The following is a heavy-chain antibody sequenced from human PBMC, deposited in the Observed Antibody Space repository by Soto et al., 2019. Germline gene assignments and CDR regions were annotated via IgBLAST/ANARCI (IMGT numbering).Heavy chain of an antibody. CDR1: GGSFSGYY. CDR3: ARATMIPGYFDY. D-gene: IGHD3-22*01. CDR2: INHSGST. V-gene: IGHV4-34*01. J-gene: IGHJ4*02. Sequence: SETLSLTCAVYGGSFSGYYWSWIRQPPGEGLEWIGEINHSGSTNYNPSLKSRVTISVDTSKNQFSLKLSSVTAADTAVYYCARATMIPGYFDYWGQGTLVTVSS.